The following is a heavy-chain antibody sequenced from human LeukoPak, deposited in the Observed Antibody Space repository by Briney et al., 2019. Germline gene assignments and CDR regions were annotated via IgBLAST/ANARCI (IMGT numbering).Heavy chain of an antibody. J-gene: IGHJ4*02. CDR3: ATDPAGTVTTGGYDY. D-gene: IGHD4-17*01. CDR2: ISSSSSYI. CDR1: GFTFSSYS. Sequence: GGSLRLSCAASGFTFSSYSINWVRQAPGKGLEWVSSISSSSSYIYYADSVKGRFTISRDNAKNSLYLQMNSLRAEDTAVYYCATDPAGTVTTGGYDYWGQGTLVTVSS. V-gene: IGHV3-21*01.